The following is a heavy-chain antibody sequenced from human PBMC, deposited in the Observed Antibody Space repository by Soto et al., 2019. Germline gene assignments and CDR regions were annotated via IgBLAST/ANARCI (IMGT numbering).Heavy chain of an antibody. CDR2: VNAGNGNT. V-gene: IGHV1-3*01. J-gene: IGHJ4*02. D-gene: IGHD3-10*01. CDR3: SRDRDYGSGSFNYFDY. CDR1: GYTFTSYA. Sequence: ASVKVSCKASGYTFTSYAMHWVRQAPGQRLEWMGWVNAGNGNTKYSQKFQGRVTITRDTSASTAYMELSSLRSEDTAVYYCSRDRDYGSGSFNYFDYWGQGNLVTSP.